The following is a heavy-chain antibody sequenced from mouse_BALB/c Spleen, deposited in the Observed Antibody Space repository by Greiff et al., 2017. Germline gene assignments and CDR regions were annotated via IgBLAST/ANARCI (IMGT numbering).Heavy chain of an antibody. V-gene: IGHV14-3*02. J-gene: IGHJ3*01. Sequence: EVQLQQSGAELVKPGASVKLSCTASGFNIKDTYMHWVKQRPEQGLEWIGRIDPANGNTKYDPKFQGKATITADTTSNTAYLQLSSLTSEDTAVYYCARSAGYDYGFAYWGQGTLVTVSA. CDR1: GFNIKDTY. CDR3: ARSAGYDYGFAY. CDR2: IDPANGNT. D-gene: IGHD2-4*01.